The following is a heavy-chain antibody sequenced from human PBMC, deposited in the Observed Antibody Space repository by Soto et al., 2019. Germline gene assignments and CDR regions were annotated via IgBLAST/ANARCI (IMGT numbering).Heavy chain of an antibody. CDR2: IFPSDSDT. CDR1: GYRFTSYW. CDR3: ARKDKSGYFNWFDP. Sequence: PGESLKVSCRTSGYRFTSYWIAWVRQMPGKGLEWMGIIFPSDSDTRYSPSFQGQVTISADRSTSTVFLQWASLKASDTAVYFCARKDKSGYFNWFDPWGQGTLVTVSS. J-gene: IGHJ5*02. V-gene: IGHV5-51*01. D-gene: IGHD3-22*01.